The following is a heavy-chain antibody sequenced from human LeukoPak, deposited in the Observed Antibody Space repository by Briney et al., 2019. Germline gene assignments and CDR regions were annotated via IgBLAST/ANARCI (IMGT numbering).Heavy chain of an antibody. Sequence: ASVKVSCKASGYTFTSYAMNWVRQAPGQGLEWMGWINPNSGGTNYAQKFQGRVTMTRDTSISTAYMELSRLRSDDTAVYYCARVGRLRYFDWLLTSNRFDPWGQGTLVTVSS. D-gene: IGHD3-9*01. V-gene: IGHV1-2*02. CDR1: GYTFTSYA. CDR3: ARVGRLRYFDWLLTSNRFDP. J-gene: IGHJ5*02. CDR2: INPNSGGT.